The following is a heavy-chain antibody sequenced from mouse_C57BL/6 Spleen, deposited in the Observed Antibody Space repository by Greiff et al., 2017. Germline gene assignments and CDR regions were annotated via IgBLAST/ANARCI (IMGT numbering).Heavy chain of an antibody. CDR1: GYAFSSSW. D-gene: IGHD4-1*01. Sequence: VQLQQSGPELVKPGASVKISCKASGYAFSSSWMNWVKQRPGKGLGWIGRIYPGDGDTNYNGKFKGKATLTADKSSSTAYMQLSSLTSEDSAVYFCARDWSFAYWGQGTLVTVSA. CDR3: ARDWSFAY. V-gene: IGHV1-82*01. J-gene: IGHJ3*01. CDR2: IYPGDGDT.